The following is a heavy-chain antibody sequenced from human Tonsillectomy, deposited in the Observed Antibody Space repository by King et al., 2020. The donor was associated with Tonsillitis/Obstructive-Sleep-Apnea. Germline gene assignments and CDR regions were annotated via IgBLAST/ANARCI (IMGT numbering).Heavy chain of an antibody. D-gene: IGHD4-11*01. CDR2: IYYDGTT. J-gene: IGHJ6*03. CDR3: ARHVDYTKGYYYCMDV. V-gene: IGHV4-39*01. Sequence: QLQESGPGLVKPSETLSLTCTVSGGSTGSSSYYWGWIRQSPGKGLEWIGSIYYDGTTYYNPSLKSRVTISVDTSKNQFSLRLTPVTAADTAVYYCARHVDYTKGYYYCMDVWGKGTTVTVSS. CDR1: GGSTGSSSYY.